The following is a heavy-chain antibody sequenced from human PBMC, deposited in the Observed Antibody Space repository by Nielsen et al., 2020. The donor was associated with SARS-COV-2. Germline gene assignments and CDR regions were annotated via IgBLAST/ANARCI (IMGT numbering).Heavy chain of an antibody. CDR1: GFSLSTSG. CDR3: AAYYDSSGYYGNLDY. Sequence: LTLTCTFSGFSLSTSGMRVSWVRQAPGKGLEWVSAISGSGGSTYYADSVKGRFTISRDNSKNTLYLQMNSLRAEDTAVYYCAAYYDSSGYYGNLDYWGQGTLVTVSS. D-gene: IGHD3-22*01. J-gene: IGHJ4*02. V-gene: IGHV3-23*01. CDR2: ISGSGGST.